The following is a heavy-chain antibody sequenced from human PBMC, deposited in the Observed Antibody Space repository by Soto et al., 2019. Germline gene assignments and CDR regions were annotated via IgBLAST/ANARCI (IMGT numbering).Heavy chain of an antibody. CDR3: ARGLASGDY. CDR1: GYTFTNFY. D-gene: IGHD6-6*01. CDR2: VNPNGGST. J-gene: IGHJ4*02. V-gene: IGHV1-46*01. Sequence: QVQLVQSGAEVKESGGSVKISCKGSGYTFTNFYIHWVRQAPGQGLEWMGIVNPNGGSTNYAQNFKGRITISRVTSTSTVYMDLSSLRSEDTAVYYCARGLASGDYWGQGTLVTVSS.